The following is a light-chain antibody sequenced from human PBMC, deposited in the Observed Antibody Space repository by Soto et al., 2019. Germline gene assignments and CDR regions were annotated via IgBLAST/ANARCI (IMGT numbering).Light chain of an antibody. CDR3: QQYGSSPPT. CDR1: QSVTSNY. V-gene: IGKV3-20*01. CDR2: GAS. J-gene: IGKJ2*01. Sequence: EIVLTQSPGTLSLSPGERATLSCRASQSVTSNYLAWYQQKPGQAPGLLIYGASSRATGIPDRFSGSGSGTDFTLTVSRLEPEDFAVFYCQQYGSSPPTFGQGTKVEIK.